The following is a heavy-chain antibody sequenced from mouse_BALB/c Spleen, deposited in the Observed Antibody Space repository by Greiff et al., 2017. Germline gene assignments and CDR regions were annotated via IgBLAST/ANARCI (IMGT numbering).Heavy chain of an antibody. CDR2: INPSNGRT. J-gene: IGHJ2*01. Sequence: QVQLQQPGAELVKPGASVKLSCKASGYTFTSYWMHWVKQRPGQGLEWIGEINPSNGRTNYNEKFKSKATLTVDKSSSTAYMQLSSLTSEDSAVYYCARRHYYGYDYAMDYWGQGTTLTVSS. CDR3: ARRHYYGYDYAMDY. D-gene: IGHD1-2*01. CDR1: GYTFTSYW. V-gene: IGHV1S81*02.